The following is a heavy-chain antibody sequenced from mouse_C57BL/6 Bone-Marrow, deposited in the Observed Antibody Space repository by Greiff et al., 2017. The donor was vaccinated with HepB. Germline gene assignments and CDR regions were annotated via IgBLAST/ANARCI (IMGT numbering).Heavy chain of an antibody. D-gene: IGHD1-1*01. V-gene: IGHV2-6*03. CDR1: GFSLTSYG. CDR2: ICSDGST. Sequence: VQGVESGPGLVAPSQCLSITCTVSGFSLTSYGVHWVRQPPGKGLEWLVVICSDGSTTYKSALKSRLSISKNNSKSQVILKMNSLQTEDTAMYYCASPRVTTVPCAMDDWGQGTSVTVSS. CDR3: ASPRVTTVPCAMDD. J-gene: IGHJ4*01.